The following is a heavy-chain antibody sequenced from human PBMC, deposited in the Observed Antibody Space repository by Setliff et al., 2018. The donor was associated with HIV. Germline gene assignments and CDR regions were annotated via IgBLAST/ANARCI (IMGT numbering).Heavy chain of an antibody. J-gene: IGHJ6*03. CDR2: IYYSGST. CDR1: GGPISSYY. D-gene: IGHD4-17*01. Sequence: PSETLSLTCTVSGGPISSYYCSWIRQPPGKGLEWIGYIYYSGSTNYNPSLKSRVTISVDTSKNQFSLKLSSVTAADTAVYYCARRGRNYGDSISVMDVWGKGTTVTVSS. V-gene: IGHV4-59*01. CDR3: ARRGRNYGDSISVMDV.